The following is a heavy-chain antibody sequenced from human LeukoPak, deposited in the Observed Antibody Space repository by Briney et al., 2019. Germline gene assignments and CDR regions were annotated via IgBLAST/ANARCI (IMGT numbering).Heavy chain of an antibody. CDR2: IRFDGSNE. CDR1: GFTFSSYN. CDR3: ARDHVDTAMVIRWFDP. J-gene: IGHJ5*02. D-gene: IGHD5-18*01. V-gene: IGHV3-30*02. Sequence: GGSLRLSCAASGFTFSSYNMHWVRQAPGKGLEWVAFIRFDGSNEYYGDSVKGRFAVSRDNSRNTLYLQMNSLRSEDTAVYYCARDHVDTAMVIRWFDPWGQGTLVTVSS.